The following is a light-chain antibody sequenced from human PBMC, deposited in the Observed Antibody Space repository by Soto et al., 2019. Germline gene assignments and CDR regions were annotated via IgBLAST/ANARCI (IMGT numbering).Light chain of an antibody. J-gene: IGLJ2*01. CDR2: GNS. Sequence: QSVLTRPPSVSGAPGQRVTISCTGRSSNIGAGYDVHWYQQLPGTAPKLFIYGNSNRPSGVPDRFSGSKSGTSASLAITGLQAEDEADYYCQSYDSSLSGSVVFGGGTKLTVL. CDR3: QSYDSSLSGSVV. V-gene: IGLV1-40*01. CDR1: SSNIGAGYD.